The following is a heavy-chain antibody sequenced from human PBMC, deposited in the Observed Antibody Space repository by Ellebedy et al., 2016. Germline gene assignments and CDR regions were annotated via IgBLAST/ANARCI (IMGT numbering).Heavy chain of an antibody. Sequence: LRLXCTVSGGSISSGDYYWSWIRQPPGKGLEWIGYIYYSGSTNYNPSLKSRVTISVDTSKNQFSLKLSSVTAADTAVYYCASGRYYYGSGFDYWGQGTLVTVSS. D-gene: IGHD3-10*01. CDR2: IYYSGST. CDR3: ASGRYYYGSGFDY. J-gene: IGHJ4*02. V-gene: IGHV4-30-4*01. CDR1: GGSISSGDYY.